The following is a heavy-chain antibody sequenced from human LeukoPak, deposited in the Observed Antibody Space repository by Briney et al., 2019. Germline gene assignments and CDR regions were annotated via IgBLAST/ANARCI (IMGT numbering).Heavy chain of an antibody. D-gene: IGHD4-17*01. Sequence: ASVKVSCKASGYTFTSYGISWMRQAPGQGFEWMGWISAYNGNTNYAQKLQGRVTMTTDTSTSTAYMELRSLRSDDTAVYYCAITRVYGDYDSDYWGQGTLVTVSS. J-gene: IGHJ4*02. CDR1: GYTFTSYG. CDR2: ISAYNGNT. CDR3: AITRVYGDYDSDY. V-gene: IGHV1-18*01.